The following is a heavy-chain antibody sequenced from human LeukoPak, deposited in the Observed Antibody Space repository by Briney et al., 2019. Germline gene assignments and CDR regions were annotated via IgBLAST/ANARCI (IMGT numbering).Heavy chain of an antibody. CDR3: ARGAPSDY. V-gene: IGHV4-61*02. CDR2: IYTSGTT. J-gene: IGHJ4*02. Sequence: SETLSLTCTVSGGSISSGTISSYYWSWVRQPAGKGLEWIGRIYTSGTTNYNPSLKSRVTMSVDTSKNQFSLALNPVTAADTAVYYCARGAPSDYWGQGTLVTVSS. CDR1: GGSISSGTISSYY.